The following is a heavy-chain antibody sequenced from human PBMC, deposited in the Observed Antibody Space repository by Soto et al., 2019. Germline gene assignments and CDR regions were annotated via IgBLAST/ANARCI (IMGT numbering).Heavy chain of an antibody. CDR2: IWYGGIKR. V-gene: IGHV3-33*08. CDR3: ARFDY. Sequence: PGGSLRLSCEGSGFKFNTYGMHWVRQTPGKGLEWVAVIWYGGIKRHYADSVKGRFTISRDNAQNSLFLQMNTLRPEDSAIYYCARFDYWGRGTLVTVSS. J-gene: IGHJ4*02. CDR1: GFKFNTYG.